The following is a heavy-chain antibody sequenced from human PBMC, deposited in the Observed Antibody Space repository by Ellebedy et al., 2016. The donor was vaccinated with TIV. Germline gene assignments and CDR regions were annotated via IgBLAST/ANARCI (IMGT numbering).Heavy chain of an antibody. V-gene: IGHV3-23*01. CDR2: ISGSGGRS. Sequence: GESLKISXAASGFTFSTYAMSWVRQAPRKGLEWVSGISGSGGRSYYADSVKGRFTISRDNSKNTLYLQMKSLRAEDTAVYYCAKDGTEKTIAVAGTDDAFDIWGQGTMVTVSS. CDR3: AKDGTEKTIAVAGTDDAFDI. D-gene: IGHD6-19*01. J-gene: IGHJ3*02. CDR1: GFTFSTYA.